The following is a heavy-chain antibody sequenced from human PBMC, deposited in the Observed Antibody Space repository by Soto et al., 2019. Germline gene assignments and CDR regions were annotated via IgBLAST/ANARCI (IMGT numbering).Heavy chain of an antibody. D-gene: IGHD6-19*01. V-gene: IGHV5-51*01. CDR1: GYSFTSYW. J-gene: IGHJ5*02. CDR2: IYPGDSDT. CDR3: ARRSEQWLTNNWFDP. Sequence: GESLKISCKGSGYSFTSYWIGWVRQMPGKGLEWMGIIYPGDSDTRYSPSFQGQVTISADKSISTAYLQWNSLKASDTAMYYCARRSEQWLTNNWFDPWGQGTLVTVSS.